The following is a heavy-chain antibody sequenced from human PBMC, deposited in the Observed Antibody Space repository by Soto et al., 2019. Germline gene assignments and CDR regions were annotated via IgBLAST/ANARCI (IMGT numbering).Heavy chain of an antibody. CDR1: GGSISGGVHS. CDR2: IFYSGST. Sequence: SETLSLTCTVSGGSISGGVHSWSWIRQPPGKVLEWIVHIFYSGSTYYNPSLKSRLTVSVDTSNNRFSLMLSSVTSSYTSVYCCAREIMPRTNDWYFDLWGRGTLVTVSS. J-gene: IGHJ2*01. CDR3: AREIMPRTNDWYFDL. D-gene: IGHD2-8*01. V-gene: IGHV4-30-4*01.